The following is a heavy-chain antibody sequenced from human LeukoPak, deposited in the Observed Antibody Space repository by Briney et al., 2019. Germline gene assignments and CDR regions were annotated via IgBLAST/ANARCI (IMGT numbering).Heavy chain of an antibody. CDR1: GFTSIAYA. CDR2: ISGGGVTT. V-gene: IGHV3-23*01. Sequence: GGSLRLSCVGSGFTSIAYALTWARQAPGKGLEWVSGISGGGVTTYYADSVKGRFTISRDNSKNTLYLQMNSLRADDTAIYYCSRNQQLGGHSYYYYGMDVWGQGTTVTVSS. J-gene: IGHJ6*02. CDR3: SRNQQLGGHSYYYYGMDV. D-gene: IGHD3-16*01.